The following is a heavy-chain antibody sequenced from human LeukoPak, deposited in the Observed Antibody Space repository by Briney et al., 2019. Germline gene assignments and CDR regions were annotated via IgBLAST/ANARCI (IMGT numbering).Heavy chain of an antibody. J-gene: IGHJ6*03. CDR2: ISMSNFYI. CDR3: ARDPSPRTSYYYYYMDV. D-gene: IGHD2-2*01. V-gene: IGHV3-21*01. CDR1: GFTFSDYF. Sequence: GGSLRLSCVTSGFTFSDYFMNWIRQAPGKGLEWISSISMSNFYIYYADSVKGRFTISRDNAKNSLYLQMNSLRAEDTAVYYCARDPSPRTSYYYYYMDVWGKGTTVTVSS.